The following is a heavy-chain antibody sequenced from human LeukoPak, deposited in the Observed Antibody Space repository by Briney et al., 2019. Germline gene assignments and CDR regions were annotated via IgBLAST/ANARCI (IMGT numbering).Heavy chain of an antibody. CDR2: ITSSGSTI. D-gene: IGHD3-22*01. CDR3: ARANYDSRAYTYYFDS. V-gene: IGHV3-48*03. Sequence: PGGSLRLSCAASGFTFSIYEMNWVRQAPGKGLEWVSNITSSGSTIYYADSVKGRFTISRDNAKISLYLQMNSLRAEDTAIYYCARANYDSRAYTYYFDSWGQGTLVTVSS. CDR1: GFTFSIYE. J-gene: IGHJ4*02.